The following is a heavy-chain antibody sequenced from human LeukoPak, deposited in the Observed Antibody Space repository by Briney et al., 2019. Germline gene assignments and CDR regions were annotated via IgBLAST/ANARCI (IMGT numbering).Heavy chain of an antibody. D-gene: IGHD6-13*01. J-gene: IGHJ4*02. V-gene: IGHV3-23*01. CDR3: AKESGFYSSSPPDY. CDR1: GFTFSSYA. CDR2: ISGSGGRT. Sequence: GGSLRLSCAASGFTFSSYAMRWVRQAPGEGVEGVLAISGSGGRTYYADSGKGRFTICRDNSKNTLYVEMNSRRAEDTAIYYCAKESGFYSSSPPDYWGQGTLVTVSS.